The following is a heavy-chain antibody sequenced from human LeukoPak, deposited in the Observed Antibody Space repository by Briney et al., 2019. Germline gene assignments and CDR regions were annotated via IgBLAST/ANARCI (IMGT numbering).Heavy chain of an antibody. J-gene: IGHJ5*02. CDR1: GGSIRSYY. V-gene: IGHV4-59*12. D-gene: IGHD3-22*01. CDR2: IYYSGST. Sequence: SETLSLTCTVSGGSIRSYYWSWIRQPPGKGLEWIAYIYYSGSTNYNPSLKSRVTMSVDTSKNQFSLKLSSVTAADTAVYYCAGMYYYDSRKFDPWGQGTLVTVSS. CDR3: AGMYYYDSRKFDP.